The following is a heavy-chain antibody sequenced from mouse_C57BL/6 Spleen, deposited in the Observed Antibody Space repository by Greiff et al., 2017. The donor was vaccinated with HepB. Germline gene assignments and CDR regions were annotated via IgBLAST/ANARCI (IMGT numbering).Heavy chain of an antibody. Sequence: QVQLQQPGAELVMPGASVKLSCKASGYTFTSYWMHWVKQRPGQGLEWIGEIDPSDSYTNYNQKFKGKSTLHVDKSSSTAYMQLSSLTSEDSAVYDCARGYYGSSPAWFAYWGQGTLVTVSA. CDR2: IDPSDSYT. J-gene: IGHJ3*01. V-gene: IGHV1-69*01. CDR1: GYTFTSYW. CDR3: ARGYYGSSPAWFAY. D-gene: IGHD1-1*01.